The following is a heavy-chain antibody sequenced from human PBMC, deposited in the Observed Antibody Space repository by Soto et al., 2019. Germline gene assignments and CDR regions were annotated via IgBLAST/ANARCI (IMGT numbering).Heavy chain of an antibody. CDR1: GGTFSSYA. CDR2: IIPILGTA. J-gene: IGHJ4*02. D-gene: IGHD3-22*01. Sequence: SVKVSCKASGGTFSSYAISWVRQAPGQGLEWMGGIIPILGTANYAQKFQGRVTITADKSTSTAYMELSSLRSEDTAVYYCASPNRSSGYYYYFDYWGQGTLVTVSS. V-gene: IGHV1-69*10. CDR3: ASPNRSSGYYYYFDY.